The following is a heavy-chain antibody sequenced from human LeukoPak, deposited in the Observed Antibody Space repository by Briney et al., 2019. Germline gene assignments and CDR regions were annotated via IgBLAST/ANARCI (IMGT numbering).Heavy chain of an antibody. CDR2: TYYRSKWFT. Sequence: SQTLSLTCAISGDSVSSNSVTCTWIRQSPSRGLEWLGRTYYRSKWFTYYAVSVKSRITINPDPSKNQFSLQLNSVTSEDTAVYYCVRGVPPGRSGDYWGQGTLVTVSA. D-gene: IGHD6-25*01. J-gene: IGHJ4*02. CDR3: VRGVPPGRSGDY. CDR1: GDSVSSNSVT. V-gene: IGHV6-1*01.